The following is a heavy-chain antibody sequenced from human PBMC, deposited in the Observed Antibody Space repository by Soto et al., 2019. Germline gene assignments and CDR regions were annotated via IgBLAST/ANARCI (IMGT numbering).Heavy chain of an antibody. D-gene: IGHD1-26*01. CDR2: ISAYNGNT. CDR3: ARSVVGATPPYDY. V-gene: IGHV1-18*01. J-gene: IGHJ4*02. Sequence: GVSVKVSFKASGHTFTSYGISWLRQAPGQGLEWMGWISAYNGNTNYAQKLQGRVTMTTDTSTSTAYMELRSLRSDDTAVYYCARSVVGATPPYDYWGRGTLVTVSS. CDR1: GHTFTSYG.